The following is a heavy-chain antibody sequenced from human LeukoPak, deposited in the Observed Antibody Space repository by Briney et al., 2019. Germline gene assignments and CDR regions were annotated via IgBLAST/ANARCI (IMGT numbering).Heavy chain of an antibody. CDR3: ARSPSSHNWFDP. CDR2: VIPILGMA. J-gene: IGHJ5*02. Sequence: ASVKVSCKASGGTFSSYAISWVRQAPGQGLEWMGRVIPILGMANYAQKFQGRVTITADKSTSTAYMELSSLRSEDTAVYYCARSPSSHNWFDPWGQGTLVTVSS. D-gene: IGHD6-13*01. V-gene: IGHV1-69*04. CDR1: GGTFSSYA.